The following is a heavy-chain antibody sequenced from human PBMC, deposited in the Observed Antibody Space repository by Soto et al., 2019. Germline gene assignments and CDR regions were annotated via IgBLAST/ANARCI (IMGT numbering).Heavy chain of an antibody. CDR1: GGTFSSYA. CDR3: ASGRVFGGPRPWWLDP. CDR2: IIPIFGTA. J-gene: IGHJ5*02. D-gene: IGHD2-15*01. Sequence: SVKVSCKASGGTFSSYAISWVRQAPGQGLEWMGGIIPIFGTANYAQKFQGRVTITADESTSTAYMELSSLRSEDTAVYYCASGRVFGGPRPWWLDPWGQGTLVTVSS. V-gene: IGHV1-69*13.